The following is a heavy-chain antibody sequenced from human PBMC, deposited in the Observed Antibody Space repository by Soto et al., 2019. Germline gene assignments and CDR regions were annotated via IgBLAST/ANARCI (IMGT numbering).Heavy chain of an antibody. D-gene: IGHD3-22*01. J-gene: IGHJ4*02. Sequence: QVQLVQSGAEVKKPGASVKVSCKASGYTFTSYGISWVRQAPGQGLEWMGWISAYNVNTNYAQKLQGRVTMTTDTSTSTAYMELRSLRSDDTAVYYCARFMTYYYDSSGYYASDWGQGTLVTVSS. CDR1: GYTFTSYG. CDR2: ISAYNVNT. V-gene: IGHV1-18*01. CDR3: ARFMTYYYDSSGYYASD.